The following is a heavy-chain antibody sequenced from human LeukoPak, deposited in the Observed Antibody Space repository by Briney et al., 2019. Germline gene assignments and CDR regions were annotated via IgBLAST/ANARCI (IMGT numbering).Heavy chain of an antibody. CDR3: AREEGSGWVLDY. Sequence: GASVKVSCKASGYTFTGYYMHWVRQAPGQGLEWMGRINPNSGGTNYAQKFQGRVTMTRDTSISTAYMELSRLRSDDTAVYYCAREEGSGWVLDYWGQGTLVTVSS. CDR1: GYTFTGYY. CDR2: INPNSGGT. J-gene: IGHJ4*02. D-gene: IGHD6-19*01. V-gene: IGHV1-2*06.